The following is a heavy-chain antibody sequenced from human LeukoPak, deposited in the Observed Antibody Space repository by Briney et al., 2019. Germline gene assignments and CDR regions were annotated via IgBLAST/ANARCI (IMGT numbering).Heavy chain of an antibody. J-gene: IGHJ4*02. CDR3: ARLAAYCGGDCSRGGRGPLDY. V-gene: IGHV3-30-3*01. Sequence: PGGSLRLSWAASGFTFSSYAMHWVRQAPGKGLEWVAVISYDGSNKYYADSVKGRFTISRDNSKNTLYLQMNSLRAEDTAVYYCARLAAYCGGDCSRGGRGPLDYWGQGTLVTVSS. CDR1: GFTFSSYA. CDR2: ISYDGSNK. D-gene: IGHD2-21*02.